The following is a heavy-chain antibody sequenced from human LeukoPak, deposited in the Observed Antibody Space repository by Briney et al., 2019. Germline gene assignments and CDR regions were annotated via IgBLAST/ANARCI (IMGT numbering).Heavy chain of an antibody. CDR2: ISSNSPYI. V-gene: IGHV3-21*01. Sequence: GGSLRLSCVASGFTFRTYSMNWVRQAPGKGLEWVSSISSNSPYIYYAPSLKGRFTISRDNARNSVFLQMNNLRVDDTAVYYCASPRYCSGGTCYGRAYWGQGTLVTVSS. CDR3: ASPRYCSGGTCYGRAY. J-gene: IGHJ4*02. D-gene: IGHD2-15*01. CDR1: GFTFRTYS.